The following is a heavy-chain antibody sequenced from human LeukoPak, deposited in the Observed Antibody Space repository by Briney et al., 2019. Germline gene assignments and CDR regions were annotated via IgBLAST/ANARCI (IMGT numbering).Heavy chain of an antibody. V-gene: IGHV1-69*04. Sequence: GASVKVSCKASGGTFSSYASSWVRQAPGQGLEWMGRIIPILGIANYAQKFQGRVTITADKSTSTAYMELSSLRSEDTAVYYCARDIARCGGDCNWYFDLWGRGTLVTVSS. CDR2: IIPILGIA. CDR1: GGTFSSYA. J-gene: IGHJ2*01. D-gene: IGHD2-21*02. CDR3: ARDIARCGGDCNWYFDL.